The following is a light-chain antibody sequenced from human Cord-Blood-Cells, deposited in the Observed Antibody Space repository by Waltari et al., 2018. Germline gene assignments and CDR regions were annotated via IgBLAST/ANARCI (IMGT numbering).Light chain of an antibody. V-gene: IGKV1-27*01. CDR2: AAS. CDR1: QGISNY. CDR3: QKYNSALT. Sequence: DIQMTQSPSSLSASVGDRVNITCRASQGISNYLACYQQKPGKVPKLLIYAASTLQSGVPSRFSGSGSGTDFTLTISSLQPEDVATYYCQKYNSALTFGGGTKVEIK. J-gene: IGKJ4*01.